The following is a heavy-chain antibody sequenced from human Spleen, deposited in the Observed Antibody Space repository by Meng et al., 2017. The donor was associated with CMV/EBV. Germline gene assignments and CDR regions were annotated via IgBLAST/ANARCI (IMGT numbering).Heavy chain of an antibody. J-gene: IGHJ6*02. CDR1: GFTFDDYT. CDR2: ISWDGGST. V-gene: IGHV3-43*01. D-gene: IGHD2/OR15-2a*01. Sequence: GESLKISCAASGFTFDDYTMHWVRQAPGKGLEWVSLISWDGGSTYYADSVKGRFTISRDNSKNSLYLQMNSLRTEDTALYYCAKGSDFRSHYYYGMDVWGQGTTVTVSS. CDR3: AKGSDFRSHYYYGMDV.